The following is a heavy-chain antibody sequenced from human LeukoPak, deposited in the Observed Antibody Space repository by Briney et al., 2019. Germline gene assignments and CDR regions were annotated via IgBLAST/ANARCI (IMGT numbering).Heavy chain of an antibody. D-gene: IGHD4-17*01. CDR1: GFTFSGSA. J-gene: IGHJ4*02. V-gene: IGHV3-73*01. Sequence: GSLRLSCAASGFTFSGSAMHWVRQASGKGLEWVGRIRSKANSYATAYAASVKGRFTIPRDDSKNTAYLQMNSLKTEDTAVYYCTRRGTTGDYWGQGTLVTVSS. CDR3: TRRGTTGDY. CDR2: IRSKANSYAT.